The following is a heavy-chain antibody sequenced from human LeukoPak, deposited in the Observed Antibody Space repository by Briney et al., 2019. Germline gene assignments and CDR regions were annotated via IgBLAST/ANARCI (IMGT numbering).Heavy chain of an antibody. CDR1: GYTFTGYY. CDR3: ARARPSIAAGGPYYYYGMDV. D-gene: IGHD6-13*01. CDR2: INPNSGGT. V-gene: IGHV1-2*02. Sequence: ASVKVSCKASGYTFTGYYMHWVRQAPGQGLEWMGWINPNSGGTNYAQKFQGRVTMTRVTSISTAYMELSRLRSDDTAVYYCARARPSIAAGGPYYYYGMDVWGQGTTVTVSS. J-gene: IGHJ6*02.